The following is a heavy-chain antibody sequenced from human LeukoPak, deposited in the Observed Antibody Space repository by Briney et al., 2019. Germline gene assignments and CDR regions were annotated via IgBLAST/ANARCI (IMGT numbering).Heavy chain of an antibody. D-gene: IGHD1-14*01. CDR2: IRASVSST. J-gene: IGHJ4*02. CDR3: AKDLNNNGRGFDY. V-gene: IGHV3-23*01. Sequence: PGGSLRLSCTASGFTFSSYGLSWVRQAPGKGLEWVAAIRASVSSTYYADSVQGRFIISRDNSKNTLYLQMDSLRADDTALYYCAKDLNNNGRGFDYWGQGTLVTVSS. CDR1: GFTFSSYG.